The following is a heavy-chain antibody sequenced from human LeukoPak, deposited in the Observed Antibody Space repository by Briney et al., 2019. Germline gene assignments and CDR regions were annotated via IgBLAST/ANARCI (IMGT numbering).Heavy chain of an antibody. D-gene: IGHD5-24*01. CDR3: AKDQPADGYNSI. CDR1: GFTFSNYA. J-gene: IGHJ4*02. CDR2: MDGGGHST. V-gene: IGHV3-23*01. Sequence: GGSLRLSCAASGFTFSNYAMSWVRQAPGKGLEWVSTMDGGGHSTYYADSAKGRFTISRDNSKNTLYLQMKSLRAEDTAIYYCAKDQPADGYNSIWGQGTLVTVSS.